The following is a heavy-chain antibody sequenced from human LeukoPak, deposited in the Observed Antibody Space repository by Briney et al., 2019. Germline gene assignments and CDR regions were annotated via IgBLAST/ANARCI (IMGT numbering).Heavy chain of an antibody. CDR3: ARDSVVTHDAFDI. CDR2: IHYSGST. Sequence: SETLSLTCTVSGGSISSGSYYWSWIRQHPGKDLEWIGYIHYSGSTYYNPSLKSRVIMSVDTSKNQFSLKLSSLTAADTAVYYCARDSVVTHDAFDIWGLGTMVTVSS. D-gene: IGHD2-15*01. CDR1: GGSISSGSYY. J-gene: IGHJ3*02. V-gene: IGHV4-31*03.